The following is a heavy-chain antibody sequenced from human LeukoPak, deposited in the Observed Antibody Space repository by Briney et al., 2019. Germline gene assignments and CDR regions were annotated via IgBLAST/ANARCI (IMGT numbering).Heavy chain of an antibody. Sequence: GRSLRLSCAASGLTFSSYAMHWVRQAPGKGLEWVAVISYDGSNKYYADSVKGRFTISRDNSKNTLYLQMNSLRAEDTAVYYCARDPLCSGGSCYRRSWAPFDDYWGQGTLVTVSS. J-gene: IGHJ4*02. V-gene: IGHV3-30*04. CDR3: ARDPLCSGGSCYRRSWAPFDDY. CDR1: GLTFSSYA. D-gene: IGHD2-15*01. CDR2: ISYDGSNK.